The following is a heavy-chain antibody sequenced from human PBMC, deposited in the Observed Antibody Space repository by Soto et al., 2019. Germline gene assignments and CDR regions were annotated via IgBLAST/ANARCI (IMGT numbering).Heavy chain of an antibody. V-gene: IGHV3-48*01. Sequence: GGSLRLSCAASGFTFSSYSMNWVRQAPGKGLEWVSYISSSSSTIYYADSVKGRFTISRDNAKNSLYLQMNSLRAEDTAVYYCARDVAIFGVVRKGNDYWGQGTLVTVSS. D-gene: IGHD3-3*01. CDR2: ISSSSSTI. J-gene: IGHJ4*02. CDR3: ARDVAIFGVVRKGNDY. CDR1: GFTFSSYS.